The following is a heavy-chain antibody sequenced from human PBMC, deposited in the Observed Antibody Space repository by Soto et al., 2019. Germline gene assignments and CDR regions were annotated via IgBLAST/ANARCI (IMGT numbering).Heavy chain of an antibody. CDR3: ARVLERANMDV. V-gene: IGHV3-48*01. Sequence: EVQLVESGGGLVQPGGSLRLSCAASGFTFSSYSMNWVRQAPGKGLEWVSYISSSSSTIYYADSVKGRFTISRDNAKNSLYLQMNSLRAEDTAVYYCARVLERANMDVWGKGTTVTVSS. CDR1: GFTFSSYS. J-gene: IGHJ6*03. CDR2: ISSSSSTI. D-gene: IGHD3-3*01.